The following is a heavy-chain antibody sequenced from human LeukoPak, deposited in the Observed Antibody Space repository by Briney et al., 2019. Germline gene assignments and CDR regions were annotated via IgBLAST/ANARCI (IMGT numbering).Heavy chain of an antibody. Sequence: GGSLRLSCAASGFTFSRHAISWVRQAPGKGLEWVSTTGLNSVNTLCAESVQGRFSISRDNSKNTLDLQMDNLRVIDRAVYSCAKGDDIGKHPTRAYYFDTWGQGTLVTVSS. CDR3: AKGDDIGKHPTRAYYFDT. V-gene: IGHV3-23*01. CDR1: GFTFSRHA. CDR2: TGLNSVNT. J-gene: IGHJ4*02. D-gene: IGHD5-24*01.